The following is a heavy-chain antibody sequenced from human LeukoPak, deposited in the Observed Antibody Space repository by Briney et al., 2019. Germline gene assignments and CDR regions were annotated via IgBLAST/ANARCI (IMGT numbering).Heavy chain of an antibody. J-gene: IGHJ4*02. CDR1: GFTFSSYA. CDR2: IKQDGSEK. D-gene: IGHD2-15*01. Sequence: GGSLRLSCAASGFTFSSYAMHWVRQAPGKGLEWVANIKQDGSEKYYVDSVKGRFTISRDNAKNSLYLQMNSLRAEDTAVYYCARLLGLDYWGQGTLVTVSS. V-gene: IGHV3-7*01. CDR3: ARLLGLDY.